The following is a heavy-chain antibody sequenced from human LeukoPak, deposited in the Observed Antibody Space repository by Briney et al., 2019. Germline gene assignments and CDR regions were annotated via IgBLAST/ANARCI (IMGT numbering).Heavy chain of an antibody. D-gene: IGHD3-10*01. J-gene: IGHJ5*02. Sequence: SETLSLTCAVYGGSFSGYYWSWIRQPPGKGLEWIGEINHSGSTNYNPSLKSRVTISVDTSKNQFSLKLSSVTAADTAVYYCSKVRPRYGYRGNWFDPWGQGTLVHVLS. V-gene: IGHV4-34*01. CDR2: INHSGST. CDR3: SKVRPRYGYRGNWFDP. CDR1: GGSFSGYY.